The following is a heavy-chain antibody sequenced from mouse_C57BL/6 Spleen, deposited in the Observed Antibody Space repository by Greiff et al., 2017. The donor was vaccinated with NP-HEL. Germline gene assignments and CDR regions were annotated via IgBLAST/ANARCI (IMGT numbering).Heavy chain of an antibody. V-gene: IGHV5-9-1*02. J-gene: IGHJ4*01. D-gene: IGHD2-1*01. Sequence: EVMLVESGEGLVKPGGSLKLSCAASGFTFSSYAMSWVRRTPEKRLEWVGYISRGGDYIYYADTVKGRFTISRDNARNTLYLQMSSLKSEDTAMYYCTRDQDGNHYYYAMDYWGQGTSVTVSS. CDR1: GFTFSSYA. CDR2: ISRGGDYI. CDR3: TRDQDGNHYYYAMDY.